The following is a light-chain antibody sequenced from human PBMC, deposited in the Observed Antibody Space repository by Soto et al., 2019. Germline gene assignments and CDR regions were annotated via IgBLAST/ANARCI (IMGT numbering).Light chain of an antibody. J-gene: IGKJ1*01. Sequence: EIVLTQSPGTLSFSPGERATLSCRASHSVSTSQLAWYQQKPGQAPRLLIFGASSRATGIPDRFRGSGSGTDFTLTISRLEPEDFAVYYCQQYGGSPRTFGQGTKVDIK. CDR2: GAS. V-gene: IGKV3-20*01. CDR1: HSVSTSQ. CDR3: QQYGGSPRT.